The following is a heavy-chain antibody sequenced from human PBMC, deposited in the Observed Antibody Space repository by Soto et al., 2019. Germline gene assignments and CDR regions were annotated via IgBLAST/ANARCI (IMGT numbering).Heavy chain of an antibody. Sequence: QVQLVQSGAEVKKPGSSVKVSCKASGGTFSSYAISWVRQAPGQGLEWMGGIIPIFGTANYAQKFQGRVTITADESTSTAYMERSSVRSEDTVVYYCAGEKDYDSSGYYQIRLFDYWGEGTLVTVSS. J-gene: IGHJ4*02. V-gene: IGHV1-69*01. D-gene: IGHD3-22*01. CDR3: AGEKDYDSSGYYQIRLFDY. CDR2: IIPIFGTA. CDR1: GGTFSSYA.